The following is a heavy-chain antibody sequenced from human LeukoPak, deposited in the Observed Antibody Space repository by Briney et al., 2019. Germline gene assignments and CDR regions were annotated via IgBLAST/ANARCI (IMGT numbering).Heavy chain of an antibody. CDR3: ARGSQSSGWYSDAFDI. J-gene: IGHJ3*02. CDR1: GFTFNEYA. CDR2: LSYNSGAE. V-gene: IGHV3-9*01. D-gene: IGHD6-19*01. Sequence: GGSLRLSCAASGFTFNEYAMHWVRQAPGKGLEWVSSLSYNSGAETYAASVKGRFAISRDNAKNSLYLQMNSLRAEDTAVYYCARGSQSSGWYSDAFDIWGQGTMVTVSS.